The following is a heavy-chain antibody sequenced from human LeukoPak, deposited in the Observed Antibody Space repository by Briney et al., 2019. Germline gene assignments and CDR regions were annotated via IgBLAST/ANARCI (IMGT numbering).Heavy chain of an antibody. D-gene: IGHD3-10*01. V-gene: IGHV5-51*01. Sequence: GESLKISCKGSGYSFTSYWIGWVRQMPGKGLEWMGIIYPGDSDTRYSPSFQGQVTISANKSISTAYLQWSSLKASDTAMYYCARQGSSGSYYPNWFDPWGQGTLVTVSS. J-gene: IGHJ5*02. CDR2: IYPGDSDT. CDR3: ARQGSSGSYYPNWFDP. CDR1: GYSFTSYW.